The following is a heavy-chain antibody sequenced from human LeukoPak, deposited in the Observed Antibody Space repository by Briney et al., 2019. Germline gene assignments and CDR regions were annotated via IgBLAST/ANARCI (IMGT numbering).Heavy chain of an antibody. V-gene: IGHV4-39*01. D-gene: IGHD3-22*01. J-gene: IGHJ4*02. CDR2: IYYSGST. CDR3: AGRPDYYDSSYYYQEGGY. Sequence: PSETLSLTCTVSGGSISSNSYYWGWIRQPPGKGLEWIGSIYYSGSTYYNPSLKSRVTISVDTSKNQFSLKLSSVTAADTAVYYCAGRPDYYDSSYYYQEGGYWGQGTLVTVSS. CDR1: GGSISSNSYY.